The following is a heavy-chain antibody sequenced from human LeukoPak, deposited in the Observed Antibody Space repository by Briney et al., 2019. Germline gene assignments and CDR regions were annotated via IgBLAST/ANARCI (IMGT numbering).Heavy chain of an antibody. J-gene: IGHJ4*02. V-gene: IGHV4-34*01. CDR3: ARLLYDFWSGYSFDY. CDR2: INHSGST. Sequence: SETLSLTCAVYGGSFSGYYWSWIRQPPGKGLEWIGEINHSGSTNYNPSLKSRVTISVDTSKNQFSLKLSSVTAADTAVYYCARLLYDFWSGYSFDYWDQGTLVTVSS. CDR1: GGSFSGYY. D-gene: IGHD3-3*01.